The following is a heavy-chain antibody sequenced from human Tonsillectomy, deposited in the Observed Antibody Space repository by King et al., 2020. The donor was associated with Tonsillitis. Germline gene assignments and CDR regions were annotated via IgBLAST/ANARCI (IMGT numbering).Heavy chain of an antibody. CDR3: ASDIAGIEEAGFDN. CDR1: GYTFTSYA. V-gene: IGHV1-3*01. D-gene: IGHD6-19*01. Sequence: QLVQSGAEVKKPGASVKVSCKASGYTFTSYAMHWVRQAPGQRLEWMGWINAGNGNTKYSQKFQGRVTITRDTSASKAYMELSSLRSEDTAVYYCASDIAGIEEAGFDNWGQGTLVTVSS. CDR2: INAGNGNT. J-gene: IGHJ4*02.